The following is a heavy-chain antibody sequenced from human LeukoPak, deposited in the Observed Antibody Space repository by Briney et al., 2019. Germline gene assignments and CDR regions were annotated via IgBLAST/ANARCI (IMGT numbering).Heavy chain of an antibody. CDR2: INHSGST. Sequence: SETLSLTCAVYGGSFSGYYWSWIRQPPGKGLEWIGEINHSGSTNYNPSLKSRVTISVDTSKNQFSLKLSSVTAADTAVYYCARGRSKLLWFGELFAYFDYWGQGTLVTVSS. V-gene: IGHV4-34*01. D-gene: IGHD3-10*01. CDR1: GGSFSGYY. J-gene: IGHJ4*02. CDR3: ARGRSKLLWFGELFAYFDY.